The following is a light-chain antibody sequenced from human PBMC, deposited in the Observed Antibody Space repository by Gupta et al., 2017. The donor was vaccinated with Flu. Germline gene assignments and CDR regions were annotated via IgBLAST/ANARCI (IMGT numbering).Light chain of an antibody. J-gene: IGKJ3*01. CDR1: QSISSSS. CDR2: AAS. CDR3: QHDSSSIFT. Sequence: IVLTQSPGTLSLSPGERATLSCRASQSISSSSLAWYQQKLGQAPRLLIYAASSGATGVPDRFSGSGSGTEFTLTISRREPEDFAVYYCQHDSSSIFTVGHGTNVDIK. V-gene: IGKV3-20*01.